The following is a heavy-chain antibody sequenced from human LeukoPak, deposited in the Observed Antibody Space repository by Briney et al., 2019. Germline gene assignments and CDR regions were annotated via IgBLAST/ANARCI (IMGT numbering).Heavy chain of an antibody. CDR2: ISYDGSNK. Sequence: PGGSLRLSCAASGFTFSSYGMHWVRQAPGKGLEWVAVISYDGSNKYYADSVKGRFTISRDNSKNTLYLQMNSLRAEDTAVYYCAKDTSYSSSWMSPRVYYYYYGMDVWGQGTTVTVSS. J-gene: IGHJ6*02. CDR1: GFTFSSYG. CDR3: AKDTSYSSSWMSPRVYYYYYGMDV. D-gene: IGHD6-13*01. V-gene: IGHV3-30*18.